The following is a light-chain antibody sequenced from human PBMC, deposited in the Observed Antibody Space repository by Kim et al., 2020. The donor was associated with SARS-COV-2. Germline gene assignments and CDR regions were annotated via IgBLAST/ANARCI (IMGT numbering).Light chain of an antibody. CDR1: QGVGSN. Sequence: EIVMTQSPATLSVSPGEKVTLSCRASQGVGSNSAWYQQKPDQAPRLLIYAASARATGLPDRFSGSGSGTEFTLTITGLQSEDFAIYYCQQYHNWPPLTFGGGTKVDIK. V-gene: IGKV3-15*01. CDR3: QQYHNWPPLT. J-gene: IGKJ4*01. CDR2: AAS.